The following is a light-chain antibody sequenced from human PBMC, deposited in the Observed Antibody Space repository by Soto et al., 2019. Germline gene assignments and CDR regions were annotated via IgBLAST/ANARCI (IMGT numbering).Light chain of an antibody. CDR2: SNN. CDR1: SSNIGSNT. V-gene: IGLV1-44*01. Sequence: QSVLTQPTSASGTPGQRVTISCSGSSSNIGSNTVNWYQQLPGTAPKLLIYSNNQRPSGVPDRFSGSKSGTSASLAISGLQSEDEADYYGAAWDDSLNGVVFGGGTKLTVL. J-gene: IGLJ2*01. CDR3: AAWDDSLNGVV.